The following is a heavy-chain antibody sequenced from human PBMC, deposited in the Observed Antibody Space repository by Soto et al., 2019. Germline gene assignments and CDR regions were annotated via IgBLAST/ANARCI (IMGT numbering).Heavy chain of an antibody. Sequence: LSLTCAVSGDSISSSVWRTWVRQPPGKGREWIGEVFHTGNTNYNPSLKSLVTMSVDKSTNEFSLKVTSVTAADTAVYSSARKACVRFDNWGQGARVTVSS. CDR3: ARKACVRFDN. D-gene: IGHD2-8*01. CDR1: GDSISSSVW. V-gene: IGHV4-4*01. CDR2: VFHTGNT. J-gene: IGHJ4*02.